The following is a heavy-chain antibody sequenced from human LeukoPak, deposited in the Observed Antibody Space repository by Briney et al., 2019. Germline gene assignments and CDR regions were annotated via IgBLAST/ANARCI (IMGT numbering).Heavy chain of an antibody. D-gene: IGHD2-2*02. Sequence: GASVKVSCRASGYTFTGYYMHWVRQAPGQGLEWMGRINPNSGGTNYAQKFQGRVTMTRDTSISTAYMELSRLRSDDTAVYYCARNIVVVPAAIGLDWFDPWGQGTLVTVSS. CDR1: GYTFTGYY. CDR2: INPNSGGT. J-gene: IGHJ5*02. V-gene: IGHV1-2*06. CDR3: ARNIVVVPAAIGLDWFDP.